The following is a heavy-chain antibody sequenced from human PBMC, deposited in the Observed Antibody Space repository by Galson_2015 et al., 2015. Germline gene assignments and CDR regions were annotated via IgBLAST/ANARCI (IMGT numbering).Heavy chain of an antibody. J-gene: IGHJ4*02. Sequence: SLRLSCAASGFTFDDYTMHWVRQAPGKGLEWVSLISWDGGSTYYADSVKGRFTISRDNSKNSLYLQMNSLRTEDTALYYCASEARSRVLRFSEWPPPYDYWGQGTLVTVSS. CDR1: GFTFDDYT. V-gene: IGHV3-43*01. CDR2: ISWDGGST. D-gene: IGHD3-3*01. CDR3: ASEARSRVLRFSEWPPPYDY.